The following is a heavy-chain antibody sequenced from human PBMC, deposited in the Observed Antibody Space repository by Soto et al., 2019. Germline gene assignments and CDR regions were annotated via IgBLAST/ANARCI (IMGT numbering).Heavy chain of an antibody. CDR1: GYSITNNKW. Sequence: PSETLSLTCSVSGYSITNNKWWSWVRQPPGKGLEWIGYMYHSGSTYYNPSLKSRVTISVDRSKNQFSLKLSSVTAADTAVYYCAAGGGLPRYYWGQGTLVTVSS. V-gene: IGHV4-4*02. CDR2: MYHSGST. D-gene: IGHD5-12*01. J-gene: IGHJ4*02. CDR3: AAGGGLPRYY.